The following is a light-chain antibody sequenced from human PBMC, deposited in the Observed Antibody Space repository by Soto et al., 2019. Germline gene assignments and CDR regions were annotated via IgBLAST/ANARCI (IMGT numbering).Light chain of an antibody. CDR3: QQTDTFPRT. CDR2: TAS. Sequence: DIQMTQSPSSLSASVGDRVTITCRASQSISGFLNWFQQKPGKAPDLLIYTASSLQTGVPSRFSGSRSGTDFALTISSLQREDFATYYCQQTDTFPRTFGQGTKVEMK. CDR1: QSISGF. J-gene: IGKJ1*01. V-gene: IGKV1-39*01.